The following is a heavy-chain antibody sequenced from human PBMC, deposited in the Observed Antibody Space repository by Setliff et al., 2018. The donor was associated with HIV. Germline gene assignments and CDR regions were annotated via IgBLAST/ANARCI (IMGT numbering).Heavy chain of an antibody. J-gene: IGHJ4*02. CDR2: INMYTANP. D-gene: IGHD5-12*01. CDR3: ARDRGRGYDYPIQGYFDY. Sequence: ASVKVSCKASGYTFTTYAINWVRQAPGQGLEWMGWINMYTANPSYAQGFTGRFVFSLDTSVSTAYLQISSLEAEDTALYYCARDRGRGYDYPIQGYFDYWGQGTLVTVSS. CDR1: GYTFTTYA. V-gene: IGHV7-4-1*02.